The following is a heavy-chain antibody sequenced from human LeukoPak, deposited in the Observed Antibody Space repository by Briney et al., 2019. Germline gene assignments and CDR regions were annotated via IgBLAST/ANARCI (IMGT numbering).Heavy chain of an antibody. V-gene: IGHV3-48*03. CDR2: ISSSGSTI. J-gene: IGHJ4*02. Sequence: GGSLRLSCAASGFTFSSYEMNWVRQAPGKGLEWVSYISSSGSTIYYADSVKGRFTISRDNSKNTLYLQMNSLRAEDTAVYYCARSELYSSSPTFDYWGQGTLVTVSS. D-gene: IGHD6-13*01. CDR1: GFTFSSYE. CDR3: ARSELYSSSPTFDY.